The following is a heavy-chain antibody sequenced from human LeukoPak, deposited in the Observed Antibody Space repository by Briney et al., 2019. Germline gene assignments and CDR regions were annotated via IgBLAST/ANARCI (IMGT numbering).Heavy chain of an antibody. Sequence: GRSLRLSCAASGFTFSSYGMHWVRQAPGKGLEWVAVIWYDGSNKYYADSVKGRFTISRDNSKNTLYLQMNSLRAEDTAVYYCASEGIKNGMDVWGQGTTVAVSS. CDR1: GFTFSSYG. CDR2: IWYDGSNK. CDR3: ASEGIKNGMDV. D-gene: IGHD2-15*01. J-gene: IGHJ6*02. V-gene: IGHV3-33*01.